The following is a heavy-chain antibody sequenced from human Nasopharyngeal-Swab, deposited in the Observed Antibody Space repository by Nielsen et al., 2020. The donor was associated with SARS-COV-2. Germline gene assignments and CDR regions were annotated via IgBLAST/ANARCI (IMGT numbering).Heavy chain of an antibody. CDR2: IYYSGST. CDR3: ARDSGRSTIFGVVIIDAFDI. J-gene: IGHJ3*02. V-gene: IGHV4-31*03. Sequence: SETLSLTCTVSGGSISSGGYYWSWIRQHPGKGLEWIGYIYYSGSTYYNPSLKSRVTRSVDTSKNQFSLKLSSVTAADTAVYYCARDSGRSTIFGVVIIDAFDIWGQGTMVTVSS. D-gene: IGHD3-3*01. CDR1: GGSISSGGYY.